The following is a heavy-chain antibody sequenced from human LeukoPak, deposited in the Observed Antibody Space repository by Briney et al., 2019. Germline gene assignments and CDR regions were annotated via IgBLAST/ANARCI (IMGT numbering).Heavy chain of an antibody. CDR3: ANPDSSGFYFSMRFDF. CDR1: GFSFSDFA. J-gene: IGHJ4*02. D-gene: IGHD3-22*01. CDR2: MTGSGDTT. Sequence: GGSLRLSGKASGFSFSDFAMSWVRQAPGKGLEWVSTMTGSGDTTYYADSVKGRFTVSRDNSDNTLYLHMNSLRAEDTAVYFCANPDSSGFYFSMRFDFWGQGTLVTVSS. V-gene: IGHV3-23*01.